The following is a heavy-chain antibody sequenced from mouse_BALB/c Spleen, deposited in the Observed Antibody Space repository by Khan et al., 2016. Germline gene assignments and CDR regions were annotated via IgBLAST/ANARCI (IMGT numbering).Heavy chain of an antibody. CDR1: GYAFTNYL. J-gene: IGHJ4*01. CDR3: SRYDSYDKAMDY. D-gene: IGHD2-12*01. CDR2: INPGSGGT. Sequence: QVQLQQSGAELVRPGTSVKVSCKASGYAFTNYLIEWVKQRPGQGLEWIGVINPGSGGTNYNEKFKGKVTLTADKSSSTAYMQFSSLTSDDSAVFFCSRYDSYDKAMDYWGQGTSVTVSA. V-gene: IGHV1-54*01.